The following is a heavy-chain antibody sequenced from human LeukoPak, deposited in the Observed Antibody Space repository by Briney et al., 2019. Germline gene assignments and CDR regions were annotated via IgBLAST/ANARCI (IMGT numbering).Heavy chain of an antibody. CDR1: GYTFTSYG. CDR2: ISAYNGNT. CDR3: ARGSPVGYSSSSGSLDY. V-gene: IGHV1-18*01. J-gene: IGHJ4*02. Sequence: ASVKLSCKASGYTFTSYGISWVRQAPGQGLEWMGWISAYNGNTNYAQKFQGRVTMTRDTSISTAYMELSRLRSDDTAVYYCARGSPVGYSSSSGSLDYWGQGTLVTVSS. D-gene: IGHD6-6*01.